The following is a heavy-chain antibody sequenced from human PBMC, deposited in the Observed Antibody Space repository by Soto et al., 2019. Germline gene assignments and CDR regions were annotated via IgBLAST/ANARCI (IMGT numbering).Heavy chain of an antibody. CDR3: ARRVIGSSRAFDI. Sequence: LRLSCAASGFAFSSHPMSWVRHAPEKGLEWVAGISDGGDLTYNADSVRGRFTISRDNSRNTLYLQMNSLRAEDTAVYYCARRVIGSSRAFDIWGQGTMVTVS. V-gene: IGHV3-23*01. CDR2: ISDGGDLT. D-gene: IGHD3-10*01. J-gene: IGHJ3*02. CDR1: GFAFSSHP.